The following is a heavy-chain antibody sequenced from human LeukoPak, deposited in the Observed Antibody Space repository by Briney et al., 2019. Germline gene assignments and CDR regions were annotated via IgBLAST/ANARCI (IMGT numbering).Heavy chain of an antibody. CDR3: ARADGTGATRAAFDI. V-gene: IGHV4-4*07. J-gene: IGHJ3*02. D-gene: IGHD1-26*01. Sequence: PSETLSLTCTVSGGSISSYYWSWIRQPAGKGLEWIGRIYTSGSTNYNPSLKSRVTMSVDTSKNQFSLKLSSVTAADTAVCYCARADGTGATRAAFDIWGQGTMVTVSS. CDR2: IYTSGST. CDR1: GGSISSYY.